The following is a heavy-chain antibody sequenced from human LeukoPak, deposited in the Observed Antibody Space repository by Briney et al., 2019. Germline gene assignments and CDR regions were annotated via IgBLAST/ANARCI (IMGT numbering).Heavy chain of an antibody. D-gene: IGHD6-19*01. J-gene: IGHJ4*02. CDR3: ANSGWYDFVY. V-gene: IGHV3-23*01. CDR2: VSGSGGST. Sequence: GGSLRLSCAASGFTFTNYAMTWVRQAPGKGLEWVSAVSGSGGSTYYADSVKGRFTISRDNSKNTLYLQMNSLRAEDTAAYYCANSGWYDFVYWGQGTLVTVSS. CDR1: GFTFTNYA.